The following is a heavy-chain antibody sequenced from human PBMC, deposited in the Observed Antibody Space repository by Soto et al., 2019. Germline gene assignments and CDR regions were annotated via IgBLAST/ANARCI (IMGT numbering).Heavy chain of an antibody. CDR2: IYYSGST. CDR1: GGSVSSGSYY. J-gene: IGHJ4*02. Sequence: QVQLQESGPGLVKPSETLSLTCTVSGGSVSSGSYYWSWVRQPPGKGLEWIGYIYYSGSTNYNPYRKSRVTIAVDTSTNQFSLKLSSVTAADTAVYYCARVDYDILTGYYREWGQGTLVTVSS. V-gene: IGHV4-61*01. CDR3: ARVDYDILTGYYRE. D-gene: IGHD3-9*01.